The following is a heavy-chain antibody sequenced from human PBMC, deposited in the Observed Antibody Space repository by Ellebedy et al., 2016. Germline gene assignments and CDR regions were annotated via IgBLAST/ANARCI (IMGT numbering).Heavy chain of an antibody. J-gene: IGHJ6*02. V-gene: IGHV5-51*01. CDR1: GYSFTSYW. CDR2: IYPGDSDT. Sequence: GVSLKISCKGSGYSFTSYWIGWVRQMPGKGLEWMGIIYPGDSDTRYSPSFQGQVTISADKSISTAYLQWSSLKASDTAMYYCARTSGSYGGYYYYYGMDVWGQGTTVTVSS. D-gene: IGHD1-26*01. CDR3: ARTSGSYGGYYYYYGMDV.